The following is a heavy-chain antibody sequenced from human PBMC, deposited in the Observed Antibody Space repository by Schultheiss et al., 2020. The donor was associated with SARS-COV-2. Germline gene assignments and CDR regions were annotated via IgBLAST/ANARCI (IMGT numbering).Heavy chain of an antibody. J-gene: IGHJ4*02. CDR2: LHCSGNT. V-gene: IGHV4-30-4*08. Sequence: SETLSLTCTVSGGSISSGGYYWSWIRQPPGKGLECIGSLHCSGNTYCNPSLKSRVSTSADTSKNQFSLKLNSVTAADTAVYYCARVYGDYGGNGPDYWGQGTLVTVSS. CDR3: ARVYGDYGGNGPDY. CDR1: GGSISSGGYY. D-gene: IGHD4-23*01.